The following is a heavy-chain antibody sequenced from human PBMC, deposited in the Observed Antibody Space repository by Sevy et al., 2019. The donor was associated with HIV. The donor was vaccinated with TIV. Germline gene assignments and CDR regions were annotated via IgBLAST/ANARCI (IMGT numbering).Heavy chain of an antibody. CDR1: GFTFSSYW. D-gene: IGHD3-3*01. Sequence: GGSLRLSCAASGFTFSSYWMHWVRQAPGKGLVWVSRINSDGSSTSYADSVKGRFIISRDNAKNTLYLQMNSLRAEDTAVYYCARAPGVVISFYYYYGMDVWGQGTTVTVSS. J-gene: IGHJ6*02. CDR2: INSDGSST. V-gene: IGHV3-74*01. CDR3: ARAPGVVISFYYYYGMDV.